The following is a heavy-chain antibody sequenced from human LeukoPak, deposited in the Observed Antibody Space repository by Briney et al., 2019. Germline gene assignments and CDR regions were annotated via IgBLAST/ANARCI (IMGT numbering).Heavy chain of an antibody. CDR3: ARHSLTYYYDSSGYYGPGDY. J-gene: IGHJ4*02. V-gene: IGHV3-53*01. Sequence: GGSLRLSCAASGFAVSSNYMSWVRQAPGKGLEWVSVIYSGGSTYYADSVKGRFTISRDNSKNTLYLQMNSLRAEDTAVYYCARHSLTYYYDSSGYYGPGDYWGQGTLVTVSS. CDR2: IYSGGST. D-gene: IGHD3-22*01. CDR1: GFAVSSNY.